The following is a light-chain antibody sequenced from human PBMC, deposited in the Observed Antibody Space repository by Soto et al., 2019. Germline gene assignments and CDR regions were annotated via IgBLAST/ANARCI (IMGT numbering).Light chain of an antibody. V-gene: IGLV2-8*01. CDR3: SSYAGSNNWV. Sequence: QSALTQPPSASGSPGQSVTISCTGTSSDVGGYNYVSWYQQHPGKAXKLMIYXVXKXXSGVPDRFSGSKSGXXAXLTVSGLQAEDEADYYCSSYAGSNNWVFGGGTKLTVL. CDR2: XVX. CDR1: SSDVGGYNY. J-gene: IGLJ3*02.